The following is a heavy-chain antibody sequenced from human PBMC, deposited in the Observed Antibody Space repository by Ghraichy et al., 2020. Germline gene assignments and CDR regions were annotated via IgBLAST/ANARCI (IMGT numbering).Heavy chain of an antibody. Sequence: GGSLRLSCAASGFTFSSYAMSWVRQAPGKGLEWVSVISDSGGRTYHADSVKGRFTISRDNSKNTLNLQMNSLRAEDTAVYYCVTVVVVAAATPTEYFQHWGQCTLVTVSS. J-gene: IGHJ1*01. CDR1: GFTFSSYA. V-gene: IGHV3-23*01. CDR2: ISDSGGRT. CDR3: VTVVVVAAATPTEYFQH. D-gene: IGHD2-15*01.